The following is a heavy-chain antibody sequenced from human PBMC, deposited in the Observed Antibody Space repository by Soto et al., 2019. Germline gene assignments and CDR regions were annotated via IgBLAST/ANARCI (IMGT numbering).Heavy chain of an antibody. CDR1: GGTFDNFI. Sequence: QVQLVQSGAEVKEPGSSVRVSCKASGGTFDNFIINWVRQTPGQGLEWMGGIVPMLGTPTYAEKFKGRVTISATGSTSTMYMEVTSLRSEDTAIYYCASNGTYSSSLSQYSGMDVWGQGTTVTVSS. J-gene: IGHJ6*02. D-gene: IGHD1-26*01. CDR3: ASNGTYSSSLSQYSGMDV. CDR2: IVPMLGTP. V-gene: IGHV1-69*01.